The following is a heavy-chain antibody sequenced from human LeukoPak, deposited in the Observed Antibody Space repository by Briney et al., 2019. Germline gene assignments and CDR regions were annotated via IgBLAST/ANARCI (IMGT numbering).Heavy chain of an antibody. CDR1: GFTFSSYA. D-gene: IGHD5-12*01. V-gene: IGHV3-23*01. Sequence: SGGSLRLSCAASGFTFSSYAMSWVRQAPGKGLEWVSAISGSGGSTYYADSVKGRFTISRDNSKNTLYLQMNSLRAEDTAVYYCAKAKWPVRGRPKKLALDYWGQGTLVTVSS. J-gene: IGHJ4*02. CDR3: AKAKWPVRGRPKKLALDY. CDR2: ISGSGGST.